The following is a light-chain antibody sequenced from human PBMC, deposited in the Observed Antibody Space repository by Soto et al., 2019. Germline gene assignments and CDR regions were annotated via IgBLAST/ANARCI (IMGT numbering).Light chain of an antibody. CDR3: QQYNNWPYT. Sequence: EILMTQSPSTLAVSPGERVALPCRASQSVSRNLAWYQQKSGRAPRLLIYGVSSRATDTPARFSGSGSGTEVTLTISSMQSEDFAVYYCQQYNNWPYTFGLGTKLEMK. J-gene: IGKJ2*01. CDR1: QSVSRN. CDR2: GVS. V-gene: IGKV3-15*01.